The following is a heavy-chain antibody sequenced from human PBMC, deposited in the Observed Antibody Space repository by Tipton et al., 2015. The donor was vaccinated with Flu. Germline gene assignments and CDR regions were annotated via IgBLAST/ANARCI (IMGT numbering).Heavy chain of an antibody. J-gene: IGHJ4*02. Sequence: GLVKPSETLSLTCTVSGGSISGYFWSWFRQSPGKGLEWFGGIWHTGTTEYNPSLKSRVTISADTSKNQVSLKLSAVTAADTAVYYCAREGYGRSDYFFGGYFLDYWGQGTLVTVSS. D-gene: IGHD3-22*01. CDR3: AREGYGRSDYFFGGYFLDY. V-gene: IGHV4-59*01. CDR2: IWHTGTT. CDR1: GGSISGYF.